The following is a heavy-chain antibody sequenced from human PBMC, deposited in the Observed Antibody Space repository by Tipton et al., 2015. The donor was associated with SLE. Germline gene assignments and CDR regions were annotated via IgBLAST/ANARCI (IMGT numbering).Heavy chain of an antibody. CDR2: VYENDFT. CDR1: GASISTYY. Sequence: TLSLTCTVSGASISTYYWSWVRQPPGKGLEWIGYVYENDFTNYNPSLKSRVTISVDTSKNQFSLKLSSVTAADTAVYYCARGLVYSSSSYYYYYYMDVWGKGTTVTVSS. CDR3: ARGLVYSSSSYYYYYYMDV. V-gene: IGHV4-59*12. D-gene: IGHD6-6*01. J-gene: IGHJ6*03.